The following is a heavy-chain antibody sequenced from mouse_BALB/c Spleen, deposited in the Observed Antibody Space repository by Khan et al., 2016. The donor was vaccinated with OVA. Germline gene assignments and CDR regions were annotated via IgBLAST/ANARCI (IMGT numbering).Heavy chain of an antibody. CDR1: GYSFTLYY. Sequence: VQLKESGPDLVKPGASVKISCKASGYSFTLYYMTWVKQSHGKSLEWIGRVNPNTGGSDYNQEFKGKAILTVDKSSNNAYMELHSLTSEDSAVDYCARGYDFFAYWGQGTLVTVSA. J-gene: IGHJ3*01. D-gene: IGHD2-14*01. V-gene: IGHV1-26*01. CDR2: VNPNTGGS. CDR3: ARGYDFFAY.